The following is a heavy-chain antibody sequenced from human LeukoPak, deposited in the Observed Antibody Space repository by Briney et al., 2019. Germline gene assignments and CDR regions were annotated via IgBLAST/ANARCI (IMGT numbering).Heavy chain of an antibody. Sequence: PSGTLSPTCGVSGGSISTTNWWSWVRQSPGQGLEWIGEISLSGLTNYSPSLSGRVTMSLDKPKNQLSLNLSSVTAADTAVYYCSRESGPFCPFGHWGQGTLVAVTS. D-gene: IGHD1-26*01. CDR2: ISLSGLT. J-gene: IGHJ4*02. V-gene: IGHV4-4*02. CDR1: GGSISTTNW. CDR3: SRESGPFCPFGH.